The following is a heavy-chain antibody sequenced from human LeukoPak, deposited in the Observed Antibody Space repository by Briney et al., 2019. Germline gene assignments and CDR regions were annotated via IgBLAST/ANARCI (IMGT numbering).Heavy chain of an antibody. CDR1: GYTFSSYG. CDR2: ISAFNGET. V-gene: IGHV1-18*01. J-gene: IGHJ3*02. Sequence: GASVKVSCKASGYTFSSYGISWVRQAPGQGLEWMGWISAFNGETDYAPKFQGRITMTTDTSTYTAYLEVRSLKSDDTAVYICTRDRLRHVTRYYYDSFDMWGQGTRVTVSS. CDR3: TRDRLRHVTRYYYDSFDM. D-gene: IGHD3-22*01.